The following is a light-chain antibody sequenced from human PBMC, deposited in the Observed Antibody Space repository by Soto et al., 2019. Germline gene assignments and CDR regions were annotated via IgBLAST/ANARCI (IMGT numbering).Light chain of an antibody. CDR2: KAS. J-gene: IGKJ1*01. V-gene: IGKV1-5*03. CDR3: QQYNSYRT. Sequence: DIQMTQSPSTPSASVVDRVTITCRASQSISSWLAWYQQKPGKAPKLLIYKASSLESGVPSRFSGSGSGTEFTLTISSLQPDDFATYYCQQYNSYRTFGQGTKVDIK. CDR1: QSISSW.